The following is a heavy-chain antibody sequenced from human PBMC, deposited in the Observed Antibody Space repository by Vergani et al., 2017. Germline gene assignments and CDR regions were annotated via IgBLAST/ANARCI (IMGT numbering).Heavy chain of an antibody. D-gene: IGHD1-1*01. Sequence: VRLVDSGGGVVQPGGSLRLSCAASGFNFGGYGMHWVRQAPGKGLEWLTFIRYAGTNKYYTDSVQGRFAISRDNSKNTLYLQMHSLRVEDTALYYCAKFPLNITTPDRGDFWGQGSLVTVSS. CDR3: AKFPLNITTPDRGDF. CDR2: IRYAGTNK. J-gene: IGHJ4*02. V-gene: IGHV3-30*02. CDR1: GFNFGGYG.